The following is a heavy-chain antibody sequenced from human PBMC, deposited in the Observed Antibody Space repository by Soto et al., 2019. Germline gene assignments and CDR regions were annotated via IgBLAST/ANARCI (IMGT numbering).Heavy chain of an antibody. V-gene: IGHV3-7*01. CDR1: GFTFSIYW. Sequence: GGSLSLSCVASGFTFSIYWMSWVRQAPGKGLEWVANIKQDGSEKYYVDSVKGRFTSSRDNAKNSLYLQMNSLTAEDTAVYYCAIHSSAWSQIDYWGQGTLVTVSS. CDR2: IKQDGSEK. CDR3: AIHSSAWSQIDY. J-gene: IGHJ4*02. D-gene: IGHD6-19*01.